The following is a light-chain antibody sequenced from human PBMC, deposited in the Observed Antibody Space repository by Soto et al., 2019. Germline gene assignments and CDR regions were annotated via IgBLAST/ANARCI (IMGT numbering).Light chain of an antibody. CDR1: QSVRTN. CDR2: GAS. J-gene: IGKJ1*01. Sequence: EIVMTQSPGTLSVSPGEGATLSCRASQSVRTNLAWYQQKPGQPPRLVIYGASTRATGIPARFSGSGSGTEFTLTISSLQSEDFAVYYCQQYNNWPPWTFGQGIKVEI. CDR3: QQYNNWPPWT. V-gene: IGKV3-15*01.